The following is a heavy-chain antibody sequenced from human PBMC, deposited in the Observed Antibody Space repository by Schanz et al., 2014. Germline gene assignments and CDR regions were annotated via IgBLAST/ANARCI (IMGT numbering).Heavy chain of an antibody. CDR3: ARANYYGSGSCAY. V-gene: IGHV3-7*04. J-gene: IGHJ4*02. Sequence: EVQLVESGGGLVQPGGSLRLSCGGSGFTFSKYWMSWVRQAPGKGLEWVANIKQDGSEKYYVDAVKGRFTISRDNAKNSMYLHMKSLRGEDTSVDYCARANYYGSGSCAYWGQGTLVTVSS. D-gene: IGHD3-10*01. CDR2: IKQDGSEK. CDR1: GFTFSKYW.